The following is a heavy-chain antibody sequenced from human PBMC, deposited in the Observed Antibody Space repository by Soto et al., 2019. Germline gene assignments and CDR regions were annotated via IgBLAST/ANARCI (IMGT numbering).Heavy chain of an antibody. J-gene: IGHJ6*03. Sequence: GGSLRLSCAASGFTFSTYTMSWVRQAPGEGLEWVSAIIGSAYTAYYADSVKGRFTISRDNSKNTLYLQMNSLRAEDTAVYYCARQGSISSTGTTGDYYCYHMDVPGKRT. D-gene: IGHD1-1*01. CDR2: IIGSAYTA. V-gene: IGHV3-23*01. CDR1: GFTFSTYT. CDR3: ARQGSISSTGTTGDYYCYHMDV.